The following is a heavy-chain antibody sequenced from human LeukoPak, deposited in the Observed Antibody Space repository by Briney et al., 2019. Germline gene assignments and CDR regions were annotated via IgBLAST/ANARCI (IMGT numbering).Heavy chain of an antibody. Sequence: GGSLRLSCAASGFTFSSYWMHWVRQAPGKGLEWVGFIRSKVYGGTPEYAASVKGRFTISRDDSKGIAYLRMNSLKTEDTAVYYCTRDQTPYYWGQGTLVTVSS. CDR1: GFTFSSYW. V-gene: IGHV3-49*04. CDR2: IRSKVYGGTP. CDR3: TRDQTPYY. J-gene: IGHJ4*02.